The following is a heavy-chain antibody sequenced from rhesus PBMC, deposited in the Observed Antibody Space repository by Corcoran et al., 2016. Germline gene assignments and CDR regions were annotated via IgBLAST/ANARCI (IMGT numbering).Heavy chain of an antibody. Sequence: QVQLQESGPGVVKPSETLSLTCAVSGYSISSGYDWSWIRQPPGKGLEWIGYIYGSSGSTNSNPYLKNRVTSSKDTSTNQFCLKLSSVTAADTAVYYCARRAFIAAAGTLFDYWGQGVLVTVSS. D-gene: IGHD6-25*01. V-gene: IGHV4-76*01. CDR1: GYSISSGYD. J-gene: IGHJ4*01. CDR2: IYGSSGST. CDR3: ARRAFIAAAGTLFDY.